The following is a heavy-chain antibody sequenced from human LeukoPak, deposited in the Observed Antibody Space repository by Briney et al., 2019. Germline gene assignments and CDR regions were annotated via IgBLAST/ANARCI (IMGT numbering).Heavy chain of an antibody. J-gene: IGHJ4*02. Sequence: GESLKISCKGSGYSFTCYWIGWVRQMPGKGLEWMGIIYPGDSDTRYSPSFQGQVTISADKSISTAYLQWSSLKASDTAMYYCARSASYYYASSGYCPYWGQGTLVTVSS. V-gene: IGHV5-51*01. CDR3: ARSASYYYASSGYCPY. CDR2: IYPGDSDT. D-gene: IGHD3-22*01. CDR1: GYSFTCYW.